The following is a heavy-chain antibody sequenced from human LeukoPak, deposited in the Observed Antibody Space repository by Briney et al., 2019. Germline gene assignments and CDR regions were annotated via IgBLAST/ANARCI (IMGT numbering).Heavy chain of an antibody. CDR1: GYSISSSDW. CDR2: IYYTGST. D-gene: IGHD6-19*01. V-gene: IGHV4-28*01. CDR3: ARKYDSGWYDY. J-gene: IGHJ4*02. Sequence: SDTLSLTCTVSGYSISSSDWWAWIRQSPGKGLEWIGYIYYTGSTYYNPSLKSRATTSVDTSKNQFSLKLSSMTAVDTAVYYCARKYDSGWYDYWGQGILVTVSS.